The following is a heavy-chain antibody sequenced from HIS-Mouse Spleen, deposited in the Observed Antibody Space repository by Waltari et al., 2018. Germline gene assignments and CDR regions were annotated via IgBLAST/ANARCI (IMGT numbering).Heavy chain of an antibody. J-gene: IGHJ2*01. V-gene: IGHV4-39*07. Sequence: QLQLQESGPGLVKPSETLSLTCTVSGGSISSSSYYWGWIRQPPGKGREWIGRFDYSGSTYYNPSLKGRVTISVDTSKNQFSLKLSSVTAADTAVYYCARVVGTAMVKWYFDLWGRGTLVTVSS. CDR1: GGSISSSSYY. CDR3: ARVVGTAMVKWYFDL. CDR2: FDYSGST. D-gene: IGHD5-18*01.